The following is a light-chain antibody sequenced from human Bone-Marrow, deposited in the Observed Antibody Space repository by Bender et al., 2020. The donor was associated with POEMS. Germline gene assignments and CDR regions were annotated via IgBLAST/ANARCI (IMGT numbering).Light chain of an antibody. CDR1: RSDVGGYNY. Sequence: QSALTQPASVSGSPGQSITISCTGTRSDVGGYNYVSWYQHYPGEAPKLIIFEVNKGPSGVSGRFSGSKSGNTASLTISGFQAEDEAEYYCCSYVGSSYIFGTGTKAIVL. CDR3: CSYVGSSYI. CDR2: EVN. V-gene: IGLV2-23*02. J-gene: IGLJ1*01.